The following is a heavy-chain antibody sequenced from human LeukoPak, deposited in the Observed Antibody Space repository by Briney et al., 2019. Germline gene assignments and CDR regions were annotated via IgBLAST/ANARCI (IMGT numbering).Heavy chain of an antibody. CDR1: GFTFSSYE. D-gene: IGHD3-22*01. CDR2: ISSSGSTI. J-gene: IGHJ4*02. Sequence: PGGSLRLSCAASGFTFSSYEMIWVRQAPGKGLEWVSYISSSGSTIYYADSVKGRFTISRDNAKNSLYLQMNSVSAEDTAVYICGCDSSGSYTEDYWGQGTLVTVSS. CDR3: GCDSSGSYTEDY. V-gene: IGHV3-48*03.